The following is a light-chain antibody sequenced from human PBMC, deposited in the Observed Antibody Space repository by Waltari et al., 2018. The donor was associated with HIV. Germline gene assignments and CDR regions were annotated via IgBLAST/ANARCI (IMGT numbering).Light chain of an antibody. CDR1: TPNIGEPYD. CDR2: GNI. J-gene: IGLJ2*01. Sequence: QSVLTQPPSVSGAPGQRVTISCTGSTPNIGEPYDVHWYQQFPKKAPRLLIYGNINRPSGVPDRFSGSKSDTSASLAISGLQAEDEADYYCQSYDSNLKVIFGGGTKVTVL. CDR3: QSYDSNLKVI. V-gene: IGLV1-40*01.